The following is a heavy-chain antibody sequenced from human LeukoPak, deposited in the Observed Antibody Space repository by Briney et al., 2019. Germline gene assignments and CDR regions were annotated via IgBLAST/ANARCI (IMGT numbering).Heavy chain of an antibody. CDR2: INPSGGST. Sequence: ASVKVSCKASGYTFTSYYMHWVRQAPGQGLEWMGIINPSGGSTSYAQKFQGRVTMTRDTSISTVYMELSRLRSDDTAVYYCARDYELGTAGTAYEYFDYWGQGTLVTVSS. D-gene: IGHD1-1*01. CDR1: GYTFTSYY. V-gene: IGHV1-46*01. J-gene: IGHJ4*02. CDR3: ARDYELGTAGTAYEYFDY.